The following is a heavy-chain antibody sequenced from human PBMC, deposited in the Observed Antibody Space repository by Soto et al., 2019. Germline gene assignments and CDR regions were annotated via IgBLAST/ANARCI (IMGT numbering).Heavy chain of an antibody. CDR1: GFTFSSYW. V-gene: IGHV3-7*03. J-gene: IGHJ4*02. CDR2: MNQDGSEK. D-gene: IGHD3-10*01. Sequence: PGGSLRLSCAASGFTFSSYWMSWVRQAPGKGLEWVANMNQDGSEKYYVDSLKSRLTITKDTSKNQVVLTMTNMDPVDTATYYCAHLNTYYYGSGNNYWGQGTLVTVSS. CDR3: AHLNTYYYGSGNNY.